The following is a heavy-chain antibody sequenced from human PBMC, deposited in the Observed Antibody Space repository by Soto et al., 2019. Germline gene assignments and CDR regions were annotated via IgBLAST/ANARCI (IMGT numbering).Heavy chain of an antibody. CDR1: GGSISSGGYY. V-gene: IGHV4-31*03. J-gene: IGHJ6*02. D-gene: IGHD6-6*01. Sequence: QVQLQESGPGLVKPSQTLSLTCTVSGGSISSGGYYWTWIRQHPGKGLEWIGYNYYSGITYYNPSLKCRVTISLDTSKSQFSLKLSSVTAADTAVYYCARGSSLAGLYYGMDVCGQGTTVTVSS. CDR2: NYYSGIT. CDR3: ARGSSLAGLYYGMDV.